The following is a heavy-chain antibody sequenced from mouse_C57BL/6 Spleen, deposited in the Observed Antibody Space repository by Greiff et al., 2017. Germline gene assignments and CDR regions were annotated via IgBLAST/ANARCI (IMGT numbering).Heavy chain of an antibody. CDR3: ARWGSDYFGGGMDY. D-gene: IGHD2-13*01. J-gene: IGHJ4*01. Sequence: EVQLVESGGGLVQPGGSLSLSCAASGFTFTDYYMSWVRQPPGKALEWLGFIRNKAIGYTTESSASLKGRFTIARDNSQSSLYLQMNALRAMDSATYYCARWGSDYFGGGMDYWGQGTSVTVSS. CDR2: IRNKAIGYTT. V-gene: IGHV7-3*01. CDR1: GFTFTDYY.